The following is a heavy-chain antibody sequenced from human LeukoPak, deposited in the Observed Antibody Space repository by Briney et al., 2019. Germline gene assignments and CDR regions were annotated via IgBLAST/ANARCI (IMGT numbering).Heavy chain of an antibody. J-gene: IGHJ5*02. Sequence: ASVMVSCKASGYTFTSYDINWVRQATGQGLEWMGWMNPNSGNTGYAQKFQGRVTMTRNTSISTAYMELSSLRSEDTAVYYCARSRPAKRINWFDPWGQGTLVTVSS. CDR1: GYTFTSYD. CDR3: ARSRPAKRINWFDP. V-gene: IGHV1-8*01. D-gene: IGHD1-14*01. CDR2: MNPNSGNT.